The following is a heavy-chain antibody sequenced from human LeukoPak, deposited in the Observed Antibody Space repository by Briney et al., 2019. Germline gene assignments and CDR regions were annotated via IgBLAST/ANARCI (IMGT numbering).Heavy chain of an antibody. Sequence: ETLSLTCAVYGGSFSGYYWSWVRQAPGKGLEWVSSISSSSSYIYYADSVKGRFTISRDNAKNSLYLQMNSLRAEDTAVYYCARATLWFGEFDVDYWGQGTLVTVSS. CDR2: ISSSSSYI. CDR3: ARATLWFGEFDVDY. J-gene: IGHJ4*02. D-gene: IGHD3-10*01. V-gene: IGHV3-21*01. CDR1: GGSFSGYY.